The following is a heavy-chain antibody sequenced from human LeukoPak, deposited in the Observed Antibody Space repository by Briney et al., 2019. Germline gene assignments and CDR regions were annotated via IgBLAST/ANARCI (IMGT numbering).Heavy chain of an antibody. D-gene: IGHD2-8*02. Sequence: GGSLRLSCAASGFTFNSYDMSGVRQAPGKGLEWVSVISNSGGSTYYAGSVKGRFTISRDNSKNKSYLNMNSLRPEDTAVNDLAKILGPWTHALLFNSWGKGTLVTVSS. CDR1: GFTFNSYD. J-gene: IGHJ4*02. CDR2: ISNSGGST. CDR3: AKILGPWTHALLFNS. V-gene: IGHV3-23*01.